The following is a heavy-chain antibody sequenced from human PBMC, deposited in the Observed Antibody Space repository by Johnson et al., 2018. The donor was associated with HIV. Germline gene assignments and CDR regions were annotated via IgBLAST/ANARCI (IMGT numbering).Heavy chain of an antibody. CDR3: AKTLGYDSSGYHDGFDI. CDR2: MSYDGSNK. D-gene: IGHD3-22*01. Sequence: QVQLVESGGGGVQPGRSLRLSCVVSGVTFSTYAMHWVRQAPGKGLEWVAVMSYDGSNKYYADSVEGRFTISRDNFKNTLYLQMNSLRDEDTAVYYCAKTLGYDSSGYHDGFDIWGQGTLVTVSS. CDR1: GVTFSTYA. V-gene: IGHV3-30-3*02. J-gene: IGHJ3*02.